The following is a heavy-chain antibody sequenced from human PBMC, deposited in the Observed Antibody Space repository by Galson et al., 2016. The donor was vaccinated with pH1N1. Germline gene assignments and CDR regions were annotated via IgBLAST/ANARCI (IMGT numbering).Heavy chain of an antibody. CDR3: AKDSGDFNGRFDY. J-gene: IGHJ4*02. CDR1: GFTFSDYA. V-gene: IGHV3-30*18. D-gene: IGHD4-17*01. Sequence: SLRLSCAASGFTFSDYAMHWVRQAPGKGLEWVAIMSYVGNNKYYADSVKGRFTISGDNSENTLYLQMNSLRTEDTSVYYCAKDSGDFNGRFDYWGQGTLVSVSS. CDR2: MSYVGNNK.